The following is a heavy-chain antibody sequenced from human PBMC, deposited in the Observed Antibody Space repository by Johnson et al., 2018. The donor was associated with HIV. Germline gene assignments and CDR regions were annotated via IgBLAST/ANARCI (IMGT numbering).Heavy chain of an antibody. CDR3: ARLRGYSGYDAFDI. Sequence: VQLVESGGGLVQPGRSLRLSCAASGFTFDDYAMHWVRLTPGKGLEWVSGITWNSGGIAYADSMKGRFPISRDNAKNSLYLQMNSLRAEDTALYYCARLRGYSGYDAFDIWGQGTMVTVSS. CDR1: GFTFDDYA. D-gene: IGHD5-12*01. V-gene: IGHV3-9*01. CDR2: ITWNSGGI. J-gene: IGHJ3*02.